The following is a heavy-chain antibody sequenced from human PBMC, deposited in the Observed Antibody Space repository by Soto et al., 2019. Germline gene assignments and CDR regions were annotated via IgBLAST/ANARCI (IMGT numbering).Heavy chain of an antibody. D-gene: IGHD3-3*01. J-gene: IGHJ6*02. CDR1: GYTFTSYD. V-gene: IGHV1-8*01. Sequence: ASVKVSCKASGYTFTSYDINWVRQVTGQGLEWMGWMNPNSGNTGYAQKFQGRVTMTRNISISTAYMELSSLRSEDTAVYYCAREEIFGVVTASYYYYYGMDVWGQGTTVTVSS. CDR2: MNPNSGNT. CDR3: AREEIFGVVTASYYYYYGMDV.